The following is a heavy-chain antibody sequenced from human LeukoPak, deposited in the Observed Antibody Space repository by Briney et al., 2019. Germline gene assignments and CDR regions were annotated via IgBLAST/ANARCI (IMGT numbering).Heavy chain of an antibody. D-gene: IGHD3-22*01. CDR2: VNHSGST. Sequence: SETLSLTCAVYGGSFSGYYRSWIRQPPGKGLEWIGEVNHSGSTNYNPSLKSRVTISVDTSKNQFSLKLSSVTAADTAVYYCARRRGLLLYFDYWGQGTLVTVSS. V-gene: IGHV4-34*01. CDR1: GGSFSGYY. CDR3: ARRRGLLLYFDY. J-gene: IGHJ4*02.